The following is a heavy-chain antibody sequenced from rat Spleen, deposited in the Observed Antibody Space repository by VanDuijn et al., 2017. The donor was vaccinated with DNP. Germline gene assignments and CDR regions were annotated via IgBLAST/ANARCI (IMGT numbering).Heavy chain of an antibody. CDR2: ISTGGGNT. D-gene: IGHD1-11*01. J-gene: IGHJ3*01. V-gene: IGHV5-25*01. Sequence: EVQLVESDGGLVQSGRSMKLSCAASGFTFSDYYMAWVRQAPAKGLEWVASISTGGGNTYYRDSVKGRFTISRDNAKSTLYLQMDSQRSEDTATYYCARQGDGNYGFDWFAYWGQGTLVTVSS. CDR1: GFTFSDYY. CDR3: ARQGDGNYGFDWFAY.